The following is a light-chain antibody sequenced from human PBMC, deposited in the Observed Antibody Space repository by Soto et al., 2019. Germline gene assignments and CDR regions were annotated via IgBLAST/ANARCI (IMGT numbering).Light chain of an antibody. CDR2: EAS. CDR1: QSISRW. V-gene: IGKV1-5*03. Sequence: GDSVTITCRASQSISRWLAWYQQKPGKAPKLLIYEASSLESGVPSRFSGSGSGTEFTLTIRNLQPDDSATYYCQEANSFPPWTFGQGTKVDI. CDR3: QEANSFPPWT. J-gene: IGKJ1*01.